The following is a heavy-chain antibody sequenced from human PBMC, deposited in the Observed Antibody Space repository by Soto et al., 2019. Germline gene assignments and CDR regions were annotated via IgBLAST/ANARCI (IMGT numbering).Heavy chain of an antibody. CDR3: VRGNSGWSPYRSRLFHFYYMDV. J-gene: IGHJ6*03. D-gene: IGHD6-19*01. Sequence: SGTLYLTCTVSGGSMSSYYWTWIRQPPGKGLEWLGYISDSGNTNYNPSLKSRVAMSIDTSKRQLSLNLWSLTAADTAVYYCVRGNSGWSPYRSRLFHFYYMDVWGKGTTVTVSS. CDR2: ISDSGNT. V-gene: IGHV4-59*08. CDR1: GGSMSSYY.